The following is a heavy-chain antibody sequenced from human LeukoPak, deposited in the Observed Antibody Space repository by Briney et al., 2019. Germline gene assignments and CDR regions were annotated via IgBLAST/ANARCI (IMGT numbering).Heavy chain of an antibody. CDR2: IYYSGST. CDR1: GGSISNSNYY. D-gene: IGHD1-1*01. Sequence: SETLSLTCTVSGGSISNSNYYWGWIRQPPGKGLEWIGNIYYSGSTYYNPSLRSRVTISVDKSKNQFSLNLSSVTAADTALYYCARASHWNQLHYFDYWGQGTLVTVSS. CDR3: ARASHWNQLHYFDY. V-gene: IGHV4-39*07. J-gene: IGHJ4*02.